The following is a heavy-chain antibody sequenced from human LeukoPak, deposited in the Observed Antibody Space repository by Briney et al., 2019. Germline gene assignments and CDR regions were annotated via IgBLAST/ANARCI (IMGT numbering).Heavy chain of an antibody. CDR1: GFTFSSYA. V-gene: IGHV3-64*04. CDR2: ISSNGDST. Sequence: GGSLRLSCSASGFTFSSYAMHWVRQAPGKGLEYVSAISSNGDSTYYADSVKGRFTISRDNSKNTLYLQMSSLRAEDTAVYYCARYGRDYDLSRRGYFDYWGQGTLVTVSS. CDR3: ARYGRDYDLSRRGYFDY. D-gene: IGHD3-22*01. J-gene: IGHJ4*02.